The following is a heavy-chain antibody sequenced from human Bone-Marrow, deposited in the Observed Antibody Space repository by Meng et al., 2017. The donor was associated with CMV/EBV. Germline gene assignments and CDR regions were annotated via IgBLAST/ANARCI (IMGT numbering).Heavy chain of an antibody. V-gene: IGHV4-39*07. CDR2: IYYSGST. D-gene: IGHD3-3*01. Sequence: SETLSLTCTVSGGSISSSSYYWGWIRQPPGKGLEWIGSIYYSGSTYYNPSLKSRVTISVDTSKNQFSLKLSSVTAADTAVYYCARDQKGYDFWSGYYNYYYYYGMDVWGQGTTVTVSS. J-gene: IGHJ6*02. CDR3: ARDQKGYDFWSGYYNYYYYYGMDV. CDR1: GGSISSSSYY.